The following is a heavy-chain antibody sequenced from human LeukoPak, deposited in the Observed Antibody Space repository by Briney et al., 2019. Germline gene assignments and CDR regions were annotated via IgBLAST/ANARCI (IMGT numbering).Heavy chain of an antibody. CDR2: ISYDGSNK. CDR1: GFTFSSYG. V-gene: IGHV3-30*18. D-gene: IGHD4-17*01. J-gene: IGHJ4*02. Sequence: PGGSLRLSCAASGFTFSSYGMHWVRQAPGKGLERVAVISYDGSNKYYADSVKGRFTISRDNSKNTLYLQMNSLRAEDTAVYYCAKDFEERDYAFDYWGQGTLVTVSS. CDR3: AKDFEERDYAFDY.